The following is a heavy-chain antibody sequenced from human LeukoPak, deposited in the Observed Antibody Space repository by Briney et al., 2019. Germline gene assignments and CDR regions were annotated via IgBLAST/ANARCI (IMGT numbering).Heavy chain of an antibody. D-gene: IGHD1-26*01. CDR3: TRALGSDY. V-gene: IGHV1-2*02. J-gene: IGHJ4*02. CDR2: INPNSGGT. CDR1: GYTFTDYY. Sequence: GASVKVSCEASGYTFTDYYMNWVRQAPGQGLEWMGWINPNSGGTNYAQKFQGRVTMTRDTSITTAYMELSSLRSDDTAMYYCTRALGSDYWGQGTLVTVSS.